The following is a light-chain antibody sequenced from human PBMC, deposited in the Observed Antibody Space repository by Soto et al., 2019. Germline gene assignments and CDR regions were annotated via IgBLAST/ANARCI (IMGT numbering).Light chain of an antibody. CDR1: QSVSSN. CDR2: GAS. CDR3: QQYNKWPPLT. J-gene: IGKJ4*01. V-gene: IGKV3-15*01. Sequence: EIVMPQSPATLSVSPGERATLSCRASQSVSSNLAWYQQKPGQAPRLLIYGASTRATGIPARFSGSGSGTDFTLTISSLQSEDFAVYYCQQYNKWPPLTFGGGTKVDIK.